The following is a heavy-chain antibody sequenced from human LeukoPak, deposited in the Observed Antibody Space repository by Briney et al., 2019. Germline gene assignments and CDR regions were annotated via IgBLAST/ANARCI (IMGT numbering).Heavy chain of an antibody. Sequence: GGSLRLSCTASGFTFSDYAMSWVRQAPGKGLEWVSTIWRGGDGTHYADSVKGRFTISRDDSKNTLYLQMNSLRAEDTAIYYCTKDVGVILFDYWGQGTLVTVSS. V-gene: IGHV3-23*01. J-gene: IGHJ4*02. CDR1: GFTFSDYA. CDR3: TKDVGVILFDY. CDR2: IWRGGDGT. D-gene: IGHD3-16*01.